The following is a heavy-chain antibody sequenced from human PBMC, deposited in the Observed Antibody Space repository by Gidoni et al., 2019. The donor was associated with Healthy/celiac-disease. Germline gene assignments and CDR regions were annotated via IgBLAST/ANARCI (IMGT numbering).Heavy chain of an antibody. CDR1: GSLFTGYY. Sequence: QVPLVQSGAEVTQPRASVTVSCKASGSLFTGYYMHWVRQAPGQGLEWTGWINPDSGGTNYGQKLQGWVTMTRDTSISTAYMELSRLRSDDTAVYYCARWYARSGSLYGMDVWGQGTTVTVSS. CDR2: INPDSGGT. CDR3: ARWYARSGSLYGMDV. J-gene: IGHJ6*02. V-gene: IGHV1-2*04. D-gene: IGHD3-10*01.